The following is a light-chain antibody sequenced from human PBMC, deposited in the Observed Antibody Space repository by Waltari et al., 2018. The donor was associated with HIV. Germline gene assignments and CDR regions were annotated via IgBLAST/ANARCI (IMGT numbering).Light chain of an antibody. J-gene: IGLJ3*02. CDR3: SSCTTSGTWV. V-gene: IGLV2-18*02. Sequence: QSALTQPPSVSGSPGPSLALSCTCTSSNVCRHARVSWYHQSPRTSPNLIVYEFSNMPSGVPVRFSGSKSGNPASLTISGLQPADEADYYCSSCTTSGTWVFGGGTKLTVL. CDR2: EFS. CDR1: SSNVCRHAR.